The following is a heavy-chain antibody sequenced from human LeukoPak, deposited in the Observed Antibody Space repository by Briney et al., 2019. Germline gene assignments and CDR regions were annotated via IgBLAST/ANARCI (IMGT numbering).Heavy chain of an antibody. CDR1: GYSISSGYY. Sequence: SETLSLTCTVSGYSISSGYYWGWIRQPPGKGLEWIGSIYYSGSTNYNPSLKSRVTMSVDTSKNQFSLKLSSVTAADTAVYYCAMGDYGDFDYWGQGTLVTVSS. CDR3: AMGDYGDFDY. V-gene: IGHV4-38-2*02. D-gene: IGHD4-17*01. J-gene: IGHJ4*02. CDR2: IYYSGST.